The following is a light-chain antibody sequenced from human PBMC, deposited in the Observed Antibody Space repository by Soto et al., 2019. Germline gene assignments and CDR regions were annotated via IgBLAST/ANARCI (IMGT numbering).Light chain of an antibody. Sequence: QCVLTQPPSASGAPGQRVTISCSRSNSNIGSNTVNWYQQFPGTAPKLLIYSNDQRSSGVPDRFSGSKSGTSGSLAISGLQSEDEADYYCSSYTSSSTYVFGTGTKLTVL. CDR2: SND. CDR3: SSYTSSSTYV. CDR1: NSNIGSNT. J-gene: IGLJ1*01. V-gene: IGLV1-44*01.